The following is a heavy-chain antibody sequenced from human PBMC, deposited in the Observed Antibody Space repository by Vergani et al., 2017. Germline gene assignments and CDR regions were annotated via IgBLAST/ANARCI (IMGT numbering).Heavy chain of an antibody. Sequence: QVQLQESGPGLVKPSQTLSLTCTVSGGSISSGGFYWSWIRQHPGKGLEWIGYIHYIGNTYYNPSLKSRFTISVDTSKNQFSLKLRSVTAADTAVYYCARGGVVWGHSYFDYWGQGTLVTVSS. CDR2: IHYIGNT. CDR3: ARGGVVWGHSYFDY. D-gene: IGHD3-16*01. J-gene: IGHJ4*02. CDR1: GGSISSGGFY. V-gene: IGHV4-31*03.